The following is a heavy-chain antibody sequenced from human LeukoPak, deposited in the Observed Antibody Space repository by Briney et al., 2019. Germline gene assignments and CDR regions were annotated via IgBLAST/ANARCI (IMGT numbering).Heavy chain of an antibody. Sequence: GGSLRLSCVASGLTFSSYIMRWVRQAPGKGLEWVAVISFDEGNKDYADSVKGRFTISRDNSKNTLYLQMNSLRAEDTAVYYCAREGSFQSTDDAFDIWGQGTMVTVSS. J-gene: IGHJ3*02. D-gene: IGHD3-16*02. CDR3: AREGSFQSTDDAFDI. V-gene: IGHV3-30*04. CDR2: ISFDEGNK. CDR1: GLTFSSYI.